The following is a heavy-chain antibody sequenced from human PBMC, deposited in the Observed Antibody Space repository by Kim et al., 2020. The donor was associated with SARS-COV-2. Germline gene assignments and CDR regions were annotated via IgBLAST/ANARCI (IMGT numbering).Heavy chain of an antibody. CDR3: ARHNWITMVRGVLKGENWFDP. CDR1: GYSFTSYW. V-gene: IGHV5-51*01. CDR2: IYPGDSDT. J-gene: IGHJ5*02. Sequence: GESLKISCKGSGYSFTSYWIGWVRQMPGKGLEWMGIIYPGDSDTRYSPSFQGQVTISADKSISTAYLQWSSLKASDTAMYYCARHNWITMVRGVLKGENWFDPWGQGTLVTVSS. D-gene: IGHD3-10*01.